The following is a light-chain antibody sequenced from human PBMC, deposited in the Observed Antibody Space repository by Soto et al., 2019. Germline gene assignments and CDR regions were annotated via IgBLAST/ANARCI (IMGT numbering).Light chain of an antibody. CDR2: KAS. V-gene: IGKV1-5*03. Sequence: IKITMSPSTLSGTVGDRVTITCRASQTISSWLAWYQQKPGKAPNLLIYKASRLESGVPSRFSGSGSETEFTLTISSLHPDDFATYFCQQYNTYSWTFGQGTKVDIK. J-gene: IGKJ1*01. CDR3: QQYNTYSWT. CDR1: QTISSW.